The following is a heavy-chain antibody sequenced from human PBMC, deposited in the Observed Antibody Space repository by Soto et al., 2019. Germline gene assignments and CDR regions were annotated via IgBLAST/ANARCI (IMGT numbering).Heavy chain of an antibody. V-gene: IGHV1-18*01. J-gene: IGHJ4*02. D-gene: IGHD2-21*02. CDR2: ISCYNGDT. CDR3: ARSIVVVTALDY. CDR1: GYTFNRHG. Sequence: ASVKGSCKASGYTFNRHGISWVRQAPGQGLEWMGWISCYNGDTHYAQKLQGRVTMTTDTSTSTAYMELRSLRSDDTAVYYCARSIVVVTALDYWGQGILVTVSS.